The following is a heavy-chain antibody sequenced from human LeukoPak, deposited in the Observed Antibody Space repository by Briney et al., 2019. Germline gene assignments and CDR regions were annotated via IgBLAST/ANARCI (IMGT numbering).Heavy chain of an antibody. J-gene: IGHJ4*02. CDR1: GGSISSSSYY. CDR2: IYYSGST. D-gene: IGHD3-22*01. Sequence: SETLSLTCTVSGGSISSSSYYWGWIRQPPGKGLEWSGSIYYSGSTYYNPSLKSRVTISVDTSKNQFSLKLSSVTAADTAVYYCARLTTYYYDSSGYDWGQGTLVTVSS. CDR3: ARLTTYYYDSSGYD. V-gene: IGHV4-39*01.